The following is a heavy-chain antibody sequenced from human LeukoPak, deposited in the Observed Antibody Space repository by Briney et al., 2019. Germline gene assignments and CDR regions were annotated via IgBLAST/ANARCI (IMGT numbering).Heavy chain of an antibody. V-gene: IGHV4-34*01. CDR1: GGSFSNYY. CDR3: ASSWFAVGGTETNWFDP. Sequence: KPSETLSLTCAVYGGSFSNYYWSCIRQPPGKGLEWIGDIYHTGSTTYNPSLKSRVTISVDTSKNQFSLKLSSVTAADTALYHCASSWFAVGGTETNWFDPWGQGTLVTVSS. D-gene: IGHD6-19*01. J-gene: IGHJ5*02. CDR2: IYHTGST.